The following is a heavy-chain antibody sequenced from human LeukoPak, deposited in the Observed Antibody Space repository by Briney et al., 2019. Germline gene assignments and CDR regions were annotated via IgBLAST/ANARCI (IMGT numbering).Heavy chain of an antibody. CDR1: GFTFSSYE. V-gene: IGHV3-48*03. J-gene: IGHJ4*02. CDR2: ISSSGSTI. CDR3: ARHEAILTGYPDY. D-gene: IGHD3-9*01. Sequence: GGSLRLSCAASGFTFSSYEMNWVRQAPGKGLEWVSYISSSGSTIYYADSVKGRFTISRDNAKNSLYLQMNSLRAEDTAFYYCARHEAILTGYPDYWGQGNLVTVSS.